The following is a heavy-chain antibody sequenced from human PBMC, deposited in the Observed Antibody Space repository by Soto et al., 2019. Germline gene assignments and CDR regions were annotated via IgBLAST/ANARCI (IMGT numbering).Heavy chain of an antibody. CDR2: INHSGST. J-gene: IGHJ5*02. CDR1: GGSFSGYY. D-gene: IGHD6-13*01. Sequence: SETLSLTCAVYGGSFSGYYWSWIRQPPGKGLEWIGEINHSGSTNYNPSLKSRVTISVDTSKNQFSLKLSSVTAADTAVYYCARALSWYGWFDPWGQGTLVTVSS. V-gene: IGHV4-34*01. CDR3: ARALSWYGWFDP.